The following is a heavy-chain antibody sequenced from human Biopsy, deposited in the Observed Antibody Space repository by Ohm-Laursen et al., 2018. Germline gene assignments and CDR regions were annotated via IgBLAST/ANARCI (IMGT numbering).Heavy chain of an antibody. Sequence: ASVKVSCKAPEGTFSNYGVNWVRQAPGQGLEWLGGNIPILGTGNYAQKFQDRVTVAANTSTSTATMELRSLRSDDTAVYYCATKLTGYFHHWGQGTLVTVS. J-gene: IGHJ1*01. D-gene: IGHD3-9*01. V-gene: IGHV1-69*06. CDR1: EGTFSNYG. CDR2: NIPILGTG. CDR3: ATKLTGYFHH.